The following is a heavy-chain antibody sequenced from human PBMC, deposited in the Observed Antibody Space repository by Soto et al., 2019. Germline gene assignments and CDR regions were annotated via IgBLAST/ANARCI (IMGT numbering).Heavy chain of an antibody. Sequence: AGGSLRLSCAASGFTFSSYAMSWVRQAPGKGLEWVSAISGSGGSTYYADSVKGRFTISRDNSKNTLYLQMNSLRAEDTAVYYCAKGIKYSSSWLFDYWGQGTLVTVS. CDR2: ISGSGGST. CDR1: GFTFSSYA. V-gene: IGHV3-23*01. J-gene: IGHJ4*02. D-gene: IGHD6-13*01. CDR3: AKGIKYSSSWLFDY.